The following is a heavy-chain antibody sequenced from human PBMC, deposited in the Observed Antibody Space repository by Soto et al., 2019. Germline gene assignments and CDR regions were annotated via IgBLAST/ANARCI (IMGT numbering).Heavy chain of an antibody. CDR2: INVYNGNT. V-gene: IGHV1-18*01. D-gene: IGHD3-10*01. CDR1: GYTFTNYG. Sequence: QVQLVQSGGEVKKPGASVKVSCKASGYTFTNYGISWVRQAPGQGLEWMGWINVYNGNTKYAQKVQGRVTMTTDTSKSTAYMELRRLRSDDTAVYYCARGVGSGSYYNQFNWFDPWGQGTLVTVSS. J-gene: IGHJ5*02. CDR3: ARGVGSGSYYNQFNWFDP.